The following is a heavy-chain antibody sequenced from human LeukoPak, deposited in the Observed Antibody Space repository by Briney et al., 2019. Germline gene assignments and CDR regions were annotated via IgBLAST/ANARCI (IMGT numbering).Heavy chain of an antibody. CDR2: ISYDGSNK. J-gene: IGHJ4*02. D-gene: IGHD5-12*01. Sequence: GGSLRLSCAASGFTFSTNAMHWVRQAPGKGLEWVAVISYDGSNKYYADSVKGRFTISRDNSKNTLYLQMNSLRAEDTAVYYCARDIRRGGGYSGNFDYWGQGTLVTVSS. V-gene: IGHV3-30-3*01. CDR3: ARDIRRGGGYSGNFDY. CDR1: GFTFSTNA.